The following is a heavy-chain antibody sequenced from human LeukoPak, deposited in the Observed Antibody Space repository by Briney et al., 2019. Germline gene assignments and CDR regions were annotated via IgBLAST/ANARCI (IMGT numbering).Heavy chain of an antibody. CDR2: INSGGVNT. V-gene: IGHV3-23*01. CDR1: GFTFSSYA. J-gene: IGHJ4*02. Sequence: PGGSLRLSCAASGFTFSSYAMNWVRQAPGKGLEWVSAINSGGVNTYYADSVKGRFTISRDNSKNTLYLQMNSLRAEDTAVYYCAKDTTHSGSYGIDYRGQGTLVIVSS. CDR3: AKDTTHSGSYGIDY. D-gene: IGHD1-26*01.